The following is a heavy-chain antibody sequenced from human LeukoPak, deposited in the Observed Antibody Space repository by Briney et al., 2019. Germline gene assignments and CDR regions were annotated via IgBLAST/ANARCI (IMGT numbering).Heavy chain of an antibody. CDR1: GFIFDDFS. J-gene: IGHJ4*02. CDR3: TKATTRRVPAATIDS. CDR2: ITWHGRST. Sequence: GGSLRLSCAASGFIFDDFSMFWVRQVPGKGLEWVSSITWHGRSTAYADSVRGRFTISRDNAKYSLYLQMNSLRPEDTAFYYCTKATTRRVPAATIDSWGQGTLVTVSS. V-gene: IGHV3-9*01. D-gene: IGHD6-13*01.